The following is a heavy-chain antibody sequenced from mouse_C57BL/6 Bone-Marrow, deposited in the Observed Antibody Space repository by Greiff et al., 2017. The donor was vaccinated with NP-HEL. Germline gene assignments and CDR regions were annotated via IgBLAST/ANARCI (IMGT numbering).Heavy chain of an antibody. CDR2: IYPRSGNT. CDR3: ARNGYGDFDY. CDR1: GYTFTSYG. V-gene: IGHV1-81*01. D-gene: IGHD2-2*01. J-gene: IGHJ2*01. Sequence: VKLMESGAELARPGASVKLSCKASGYTFTSYGISWVKQRTGQGLEWIGEIYPRSGNTYYNEKFKGKATLTADKSSSTAYMELRSLTSEDSAVYFCARNGYGDFDYWGQGTTLTVSS.